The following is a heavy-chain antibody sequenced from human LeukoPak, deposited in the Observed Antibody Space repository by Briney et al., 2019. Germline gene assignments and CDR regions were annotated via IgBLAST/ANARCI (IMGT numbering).Heavy chain of an antibody. Sequence: PGGSLRLSCAASGFTFSYYGMHWVRQAPGKGLEWVGFVRFDGNEKYYADSVKGRFTISRDTSRNTLYLQMNSLRAEDTAVYYCARSGIKMVRGVIIKSPYHMDVWGKGTTVTVSS. CDR1: GFTFSYYG. CDR2: VRFDGNEK. CDR3: ARSGIKMVRGVIIKSPYHMDV. J-gene: IGHJ6*03. D-gene: IGHD3-10*01. V-gene: IGHV3-30*02.